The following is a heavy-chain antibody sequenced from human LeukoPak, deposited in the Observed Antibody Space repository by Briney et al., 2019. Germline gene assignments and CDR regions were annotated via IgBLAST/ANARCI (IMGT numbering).Heavy chain of an antibody. CDR1: GDSVSSNSAA. CDR2: TYYRSKWYN. D-gene: IGHD6-13*01. Sequence: SQTLSLTCAISGDSVSSNSAAWNWIRQSPSRGLEWLGRTYYRSKWYNDYAVSVKSRITINPDTSKNQFSLQLNSVTPEDTAVYYCARERVQQLAPYYYYYYGMDVWGQGTTVTVSS. J-gene: IGHJ6*02. V-gene: IGHV6-1*01. CDR3: ARERVQQLAPYYYYYYGMDV.